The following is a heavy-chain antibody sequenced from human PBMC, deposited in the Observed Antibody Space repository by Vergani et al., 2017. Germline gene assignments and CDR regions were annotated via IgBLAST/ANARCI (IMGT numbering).Heavy chain of an antibody. D-gene: IGHD6-13*01. J-gene: IGHJ1*01. V-gene: IGHV1-69*06. CDR2: IIPIFGTA. CDR3: ARGGLGRIAAAGTFQH. Sequence: QVQLVQSGAEVKKPGSSVKVSCKASGGTFSSYAISWVRQAPGQGLEWMGGIIPIFGTANYAQKFQGRVTITADKSTSTAYMELSSLRSEDTAVYYCARGGLGRIAAAGTFQHWGQGTLVTVSS. CDR1: GGTFSSYA.